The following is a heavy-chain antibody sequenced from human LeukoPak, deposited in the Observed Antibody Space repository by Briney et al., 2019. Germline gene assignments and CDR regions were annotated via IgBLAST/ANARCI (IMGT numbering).Heavy chain of an antibody. CDR2: IRSNSYGGTT. CDR1: RFTFGDYA. Sequence: GGSLRLSCTASRFTFGDYAMNWVRQAPGKGLEWVGFIRSNSYGGTTEYAASVKGRFTISRDDSKSIAYLQMNSLKTEDTAVYYCTRYRGYFDYWGPGTLVTVSS. V-gene: IGHV3-49*04. J-gene: IGHJ4*02. D-gene: IGHD3-10*01. CDR3: TRYRGYFDY.